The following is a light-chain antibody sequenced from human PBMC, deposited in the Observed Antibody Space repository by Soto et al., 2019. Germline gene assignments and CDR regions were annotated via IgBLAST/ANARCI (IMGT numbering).Light chain of an antibody. CDR3: SSFTSSRTYV. CDR1: SSDVGSYNR. J-gene: IGLJ6*01. Sequence: QSVLTQPPSVSGSPGQSVAISCSGTSSDVGSYNRVSWYQQPPGTAPKLMIYEVSNRPSGVPDRFSGSKSGNTASLTISGLQAEDEADSYYSSFTSSRTYVFGSGTKVTLL. CDR2: EVS. V-gene: IGLV2-18*02.